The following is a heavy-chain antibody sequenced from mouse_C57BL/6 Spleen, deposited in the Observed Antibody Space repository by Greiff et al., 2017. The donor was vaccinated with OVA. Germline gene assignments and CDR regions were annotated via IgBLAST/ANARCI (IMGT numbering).Heavy chain of an antibody. CDR3: ARDSNYASFDY. CDR1: GYTFTSYW. J-gene: IGHJ2*01. D-gene: IGHD2-5*01. CDR2: IHPNSGST. Sequence: QVQLQQPGAELVKPGASVKLSCKASGYTFTSYWMHWVKQRPGQGLEWIGMIHPNSGSTNYNEKFKNKATMTVDKSYSPASMHLSSLTSEDSAVYYCARDSNYASFDYWGQGTTLTVSS. V-gene: IGHV1-64*01.